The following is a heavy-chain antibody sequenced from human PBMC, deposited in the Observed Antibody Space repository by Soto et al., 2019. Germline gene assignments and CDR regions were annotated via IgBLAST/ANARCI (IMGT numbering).Heavy chain of an antibody. CDR2: ISSDGSAK. CDR1: GFSLSRYG. Sequence: QVQVVESGGGVVQPGTSLRLSCGVSGFSLSRYGMHWVLQAPGKGLEWVALISSDGSAKYYADSVKGRFTISRDDSLYLQMTSLRAEDTAVFYCARDGYCSGGSCLDGMDVWGQGTTVTVSS. CDR3: ARDGYCSGGSCLDGMDV. V-gene: IGHV3-30-3*01. J-gene: IGHJ6*02. D-gene: IGHD2-15*01.